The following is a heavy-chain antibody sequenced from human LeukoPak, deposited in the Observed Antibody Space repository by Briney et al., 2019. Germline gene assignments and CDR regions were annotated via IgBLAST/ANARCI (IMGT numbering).Heavy chain of an antibody. V-gene: IGHV3-20*04. Sequence: GGSLRLSCAASGFTFDDYGMSWVRQDPGRRLEWVSTVDWSGGRTSYADPVKGRFTISRDNAKNSLYLQMNSLRAEDTALYFCVRSRSYYFDYWGQGTLVTVSS. J-gene: IGHJ4*02. CDR2: VDWSGGRT. D-gene: IGHD1-26*01. CDR1: GFTFDDYG. CDR3: VRSRSYYFDY.